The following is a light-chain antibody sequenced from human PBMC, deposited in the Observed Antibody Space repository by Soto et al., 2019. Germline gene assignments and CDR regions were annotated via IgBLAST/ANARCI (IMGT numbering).Light chain of an antibody. V-gene: IGLV2-8*01. Sequence: QSALTQPPSASGSPGQSVAISCTGTSSDVGGYNYVSWYQQHPGKAPKLMIYEVSKRPSGVPDRFSGSKSGNTASLTVSGIQAEDEADYYSSSYAGSNNFVVFGGGTKLTVL. CDR3: SSYAGSNNFVV. J-gene: IGLJ2*01. CDR1: SSDVGGYNY. CDR2: EVS.